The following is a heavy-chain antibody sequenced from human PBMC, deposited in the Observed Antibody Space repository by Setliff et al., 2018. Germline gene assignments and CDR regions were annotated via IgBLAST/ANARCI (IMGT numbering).Heavy chain of an antibody. Sequence: PSETLSLTCTVSGGSISSYYWIWIRQPPGKGLEWIGYIYSSGRTNYNPSLKSRVTISISADTSNKSFSLNLFSVTAADTAVYYCVGRDFSGGDSWGHGTLVTVSS. CDR3: VGRDFSGGDS. V-gene: IGHV4-4*08. CDR2: IYSSGRT. J-gene: IGHJ5*01. CDR1: GGSISSYY. D-gene: IGHD6-25*01.